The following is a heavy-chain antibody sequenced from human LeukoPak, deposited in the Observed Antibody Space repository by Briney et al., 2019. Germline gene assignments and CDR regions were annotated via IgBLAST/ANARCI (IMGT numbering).Heavy chain of an antibody. J-gene: IGHJ4*02. Sequence: PGGSLRLSCAASGFTFSNCWMHWVRQVPGKGLDWVSYISTSGSTIYYADSVKGRFTISRDNAKNSLYLQMNSLRAEDTAVYYCATSRGSWPDYFDYWGQGTLVTVSS. CDR3: ATSRGSWPDYFDY. V-gene: IGHV3-48*03. D-gene: IGHD6-13*01. CDR2: ISTSGSTI. CDR1: GFTFSNCW.